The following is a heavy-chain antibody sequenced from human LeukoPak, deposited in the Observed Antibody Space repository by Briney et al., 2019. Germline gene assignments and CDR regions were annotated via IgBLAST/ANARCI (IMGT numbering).Heavy chain of an antibody. Sequence: SETLSLTCAVYGGSFSGYYWSWLRQPPGKGLEWIGEINHSGSTNYNPSPKSRVTISVDTSKNQFSLKLSSVTAADTAVYYCARAKYYYGSGSYYTWYYYYMDVWGKGTTVTVSS. CDR3: ARAKYYYGSGSYYTWYYYYMDV. J-gene: IGHJ6*03. D-gene: IGHD3-10*01. V-gene: IGHV4-34*01. CDR1: GGSFSGYY. CDR2: INHSGST.